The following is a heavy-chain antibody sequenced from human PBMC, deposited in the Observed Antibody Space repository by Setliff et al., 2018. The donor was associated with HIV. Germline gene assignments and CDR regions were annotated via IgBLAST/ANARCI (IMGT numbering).Heavy chain of an antibody. V-gene: IGHV4-61*02. J-gene: IGHJ4*02. CDR3: AREPAAGAYYFDY. CDR1: GGSISSGDYY. D-gene: IGHD6-13*01. Sequence: SETLSLTCTVSGGSISSGDYYWTWIRQPAGKGLQWIGRIHTSGSTKYNPSLDSRVTISVDTSKNQFSLNLRSVTAADTAVYYCAREPAAGAYYFDYWGQGTLVTVSS. CDR2: IHTSGST.